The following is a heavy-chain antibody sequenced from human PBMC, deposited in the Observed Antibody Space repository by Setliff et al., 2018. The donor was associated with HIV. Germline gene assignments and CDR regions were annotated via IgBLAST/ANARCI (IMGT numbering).Heavy chain of an antibody. CDR3: ARVETTVRGATYAMDV. CDR2: IYTSGST. V-gene: IGHV4-61*09. Sequence: PSETLSLTCTVSGVSISSGSYYWSWIRQPAGKGLEWIGHIYTSGSTNYSPSLKSRVTISVDTSKSQLSLNLTSVTAADTAVYYCARVETTVRGATYAMDVWGQGTTVTVSS. D-gene: IGHD3-10*01. CDR1: GVSISSGSYY. J-gene: IGHJ6*02.